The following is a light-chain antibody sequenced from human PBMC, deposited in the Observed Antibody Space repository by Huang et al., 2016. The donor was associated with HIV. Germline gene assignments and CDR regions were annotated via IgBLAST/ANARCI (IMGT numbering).Light chain of an antibody. Sequence: GPPSLVHGNRAAITYRASERVCRRYVAGYQEKPVQARRLLICGASNRATDIPDRFSGSGSGPAFTLTISRLEPEEFAVYYGQQYGNSPGTFGQGTKVEIK. V-gene: IGKV3-20*01. CDR3: QQYGNSPGT. CDR1: ERVCRRY. CDR2: GAS. J-gene: IGKJ1*01.